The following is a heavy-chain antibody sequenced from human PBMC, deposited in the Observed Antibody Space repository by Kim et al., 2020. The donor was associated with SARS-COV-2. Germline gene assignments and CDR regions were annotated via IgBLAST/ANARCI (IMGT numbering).Heavy chain of an antibody. CDR3: ARAPLAGTPH. J-gene: IGHJ4*02. V-gene: IGHV3-48*02. Sequence: TTYYADSVKGRFTVSRDNVKNSLYLQMNSLRDEDTGVYYCARAPLAGTPHWGQGTLVTVSS. CDR2: TT.